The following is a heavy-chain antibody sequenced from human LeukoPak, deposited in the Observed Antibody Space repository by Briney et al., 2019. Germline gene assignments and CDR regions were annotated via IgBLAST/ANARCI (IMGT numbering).Heavy chain of an antibody. Sequence: GGSLRLSCVASEFTFSSYNMNWVRQAPGKGLEWVSSISSSSSYIYYADSVRGRFTISRDNAKNSLYLQMNNLRPEDTAVYYCAREIFWSGYFSNLHFDYWGQGTLVTVSS. V-gene: IGHV3-21*06. CDR1: EFTFSSYN. CDR2: ISSSSSYI. D-gene: IGHD3-3*01. J-gene: IGHJ4*02. CDR3: AREIFWSGYFSNLHFDY.